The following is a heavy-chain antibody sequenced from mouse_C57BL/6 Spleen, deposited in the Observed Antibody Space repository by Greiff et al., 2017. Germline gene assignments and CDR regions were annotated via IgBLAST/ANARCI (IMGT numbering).Heavy chain of an antibody. D-gene: IGHD4-1*01. CDR2: IWSGGNT. V-gene: IGHV2-2*01. CDR3: ARSCRLGREVDY. Sequence: VKLQESGPGLVQPSQSLSITCTVSGFSLTSYGVHWVRQSPGKGLEWLGVIWSGGNTDYDAAFISRLSISKDNSKSQVFFKMNSLQADDTAIYYCARSCRLGREVDYWGQGTTLTVSS. CDR1: GFSLTSYG. J-gene: IGHJ2*01.